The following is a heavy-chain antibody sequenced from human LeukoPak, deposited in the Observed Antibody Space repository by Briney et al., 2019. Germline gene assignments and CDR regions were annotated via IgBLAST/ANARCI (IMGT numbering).Heavy chain of an antibody. CDR1: GFTFSSYA. J-gene: IGHJ6*02. CDR3: ARDYRVFYYYYGMDV. Sequence: GRSLRLSCAASGFTFSSYAMHWVRQAPGKGLEWVAVISYDGSNKYYADSVKGRFTISRDNSKNTLYLQMNSLRAEDTAVYYCARDYRVFYYYYGMDVWGQGTTVTVSS. V-gene: IGHV3-30*04. CDR2: ISYDGSNK. D-gene: IGHD6-13*01.